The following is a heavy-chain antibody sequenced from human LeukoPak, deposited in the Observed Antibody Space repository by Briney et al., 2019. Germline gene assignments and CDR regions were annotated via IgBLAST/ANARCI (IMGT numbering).Heavy chain of an antibody. V-gene: IGHV4-34*01. CDR1: GGSFSGYY. Sequence: SETLSLTCAVYGGSFSGYYWSWIRQPPGKGLEWIGEINHSGSTNYNPSLKSRVTISVDTSKNQFSLKLSSVTAADTAVYYCARHVRLKPFYNWFDPWGQGTLVTVSS. CDR2: INHSGST. J-gene: IGHJ5*02. D-gene: IGHD2-8*01. CDR3: ARHVRLKPFYNWFDP.